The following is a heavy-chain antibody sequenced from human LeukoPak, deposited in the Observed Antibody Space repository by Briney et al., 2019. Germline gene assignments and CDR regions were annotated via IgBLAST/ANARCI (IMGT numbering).Heavy chain of an antibody. CDR1: GYSISSGYY. D-gene: IGHD6-13*01. J-gene: IGHJ4*02. V-gene: IGHV4-38-2*02. Sequence: SETLSLTCTVSGYSISSGYYWGWIRQPPGKGLEWFGSIYHSGSTYYNPSLKSRVTISVDTSKNQFSLKLSSVTAADTAVYYCARDRYSSSWSPGYFDYWGQGTLVTVSS. CDR3: ARDRYSSSWSPGYFDY. CDR2: IYHSGST.